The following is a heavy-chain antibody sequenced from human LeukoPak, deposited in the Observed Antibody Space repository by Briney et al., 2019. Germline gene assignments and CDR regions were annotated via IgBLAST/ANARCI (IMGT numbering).Heavy chain of an antibody. Sequence: ASVKVSCKASGYRFTSSGISWVRQAPGQGLEWMGWISGYNGETNYVQKFQGRVTMTTDSSSSTAYMELRSLRSDDTAVYYCAREEGGNYYHMDVWGKGTTVTVSS. D-gene: IGHD3-16*01. CDR3: AREEGGNYYHMDV. J-gene: IGHJ6*03. CDR2: ISGYNGET. V-gene: IGHV1-18*01. CDR1: GYRFTSSG.